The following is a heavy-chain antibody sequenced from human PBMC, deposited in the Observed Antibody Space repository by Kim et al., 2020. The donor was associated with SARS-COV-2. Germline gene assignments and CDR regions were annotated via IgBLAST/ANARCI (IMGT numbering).Heavy chain of an antibody. Sequence: SETLSLTCTVSGGSISSYYWSWIRQPPGKGLEWIGYIYYSGSTNYNPSLKSRVTISVDTSKNQFSLKLSSVTAADTAVYYCASIAWAYYYDSSGYYTPHWYFDLWGRGTLVTVSS. J-gene: IGHJ2*01. CDR2: IYYSGST. D-gene: IGHD3-22*01. CDR3: ASIAWAYYYDSSGYYTPHWYFDL. CDR1: GGSISSYY. V-gene: IGHV4-59*01.